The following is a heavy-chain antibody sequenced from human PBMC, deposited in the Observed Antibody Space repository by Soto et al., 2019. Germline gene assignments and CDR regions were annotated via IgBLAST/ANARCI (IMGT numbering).Heavy chain of an antibody. CDR3: AKDRSWYDSSGYYYDY. CDR1: GFTFSSYA. J-gene: IGHJ4*02. Sequence: GGSLRLSCAASGFTFSSYAMSWVRQAPGKGLEWVSVIGGSGDITHYADSVKGRLTTSRDNSKNTLYLQMNSLRAEDTAVYYCAKDRSWYDSSGYYYDYWGQGTLVTVSS. V-gene: IGHV3-23*01. CDR2: IGGSGDIT. D-gene: IGHD3-22*01.